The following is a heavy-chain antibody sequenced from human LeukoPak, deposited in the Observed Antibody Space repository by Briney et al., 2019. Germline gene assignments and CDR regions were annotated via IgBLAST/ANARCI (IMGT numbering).Heavy chain of an antibody. CDR3: AKGDTVEIPFDP. Sequence: GGSLRLSCAASGFTFSCYAMSWVRQARGKGLEWVSAISGSGGSTYYADSVKGRFTISRDNSKNTLYLQMNSLRAEDTAVYYCAKGDTVEIPFDPWGQGTLVTVSS. CDR1: GFTFSCYA. D-gene: IGHD5-18*01. V-gene: IGHV3-23*01. CDR2: ISGSGGST. J-gene: IGHJ5*02.